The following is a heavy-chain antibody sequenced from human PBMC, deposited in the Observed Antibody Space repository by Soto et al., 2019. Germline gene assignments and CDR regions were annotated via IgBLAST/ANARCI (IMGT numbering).Heavy chain of an antibody. Sequence: QVQLVESGGGVVQPGRSLRLSCAASGFTFSSYAMHWVRQAPGKGLEWVAVISYDGSNKYYEDSVKGRFTISRDNSKNTLYLQMNSLRAEDTAVYYCAREGEYYDILTGYYPDYWGQGTLVTVSS. D-gene: IGHD3-9*01. CDR2: ISYDGSNK. CDR3: AREGEYYDILTGYYPDY. J-gene: IGHJ4*02. CDR1: GFTFSSYA. V-gene: IGHV3-30-3*01.